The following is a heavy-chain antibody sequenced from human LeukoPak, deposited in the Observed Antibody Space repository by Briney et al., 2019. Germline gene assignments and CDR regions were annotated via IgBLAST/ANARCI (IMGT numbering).Heavy chain of an antibody. CDR3: ARTMVAYLDY. CDR2: IYTSGST. D-gene: IGHD4/OR15-4a*01. CDR1: GGSFSGYY. J-gene: IGHJ4*02. Sequence: NPSETLSLTCAVYGGSFSGYYWSWIRQPPGKGLEWIGYIYTSGSTNYNPSLKSRVTISVDTSKNQFSLKLSSVTAADTAVYYCARTMVAYLDYWGQGTLVTVSS. V-gene: IGHV4-4*09.